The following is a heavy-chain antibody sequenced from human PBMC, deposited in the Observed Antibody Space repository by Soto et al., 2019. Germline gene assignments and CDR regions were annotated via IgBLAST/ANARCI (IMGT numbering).Heavy chain of an antibody. V-gene: IGHV6-1*01. CDR1: GDSDSSNSAA. J-gene: IGHJ6*02. D-gene: IGHD3-3*01. CDR2: TYYRSKWYN. Sequence: WQTLSLTCAISGDSDSSNSAAWNWIRQSPSRGLGWLGRTYYRSKWYNDYAVSVKSRITINPDTSMNQFSLQLNSVTPEDTAVYYFARDLEWALRTGSYYYYYGMDVWGQGTTVTVSS. CDR3: ARDLEWALRTGSYYYYYGMDV.